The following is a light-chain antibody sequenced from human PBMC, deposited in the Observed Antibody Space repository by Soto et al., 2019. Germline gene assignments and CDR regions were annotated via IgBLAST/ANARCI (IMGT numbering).Light chain of an antibody. J-gene: IGKJ2*01. CDR2: EAS. CDR1: QRINTW. V-gene: IGKV1-5*03. CDR3: QQYKTYPYT. Sequence: DIKMTQSPSTLSASVGDRVTITCRASQRINTWLAWYQQKSGRAPRLLIYEASTLETGVPSRFSGSGSGTEFTLTISSLQPDDFATYYCQQYKTYPYTFGQGTKVEIK.